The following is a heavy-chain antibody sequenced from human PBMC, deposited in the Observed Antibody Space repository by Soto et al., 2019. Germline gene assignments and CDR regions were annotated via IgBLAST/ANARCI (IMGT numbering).Heavy chain of an antibody. J-gene: IGHJ6*02. CDR2: IYYSGST. D-gene: IGHD1-26*01. V-gene: IGHV4-39*01. CDR3: ARGKGGPYYYYGMDV. Sequence: SETLSLTCTVSGGSISSSSYYWGWIRQPPGKGLEWIGSIYYSGSTYYNPSLKSRVTISVDTSKNQFSLKLSSVTATDTAVYYCARGKGGPYYYYGMDVWGQGTTVT. CDR1: GGSISSSSYY.